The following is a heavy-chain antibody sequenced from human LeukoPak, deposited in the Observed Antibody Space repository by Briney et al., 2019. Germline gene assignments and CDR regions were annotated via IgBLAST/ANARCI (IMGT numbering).Heavy chain of an antibody. CDR2: IDGRSNYK. D-gene: IGHD1-26*01. CDR3: AREDGIVGASSAFDV. Sequence: GGSLRLSCAASGFSFSTYSMHWVRQAPGKGLEWVSSIDGRSNYKYYADSVKGRFTISRDNAQSSLFLQMNSLRAEDTALYYCAREDGIVGASSAFDVWGQGTMVTVS. V-gene: IGHV3-21*01. J-gene: IGHJ3*01. CDR1: GFSFSTYS.